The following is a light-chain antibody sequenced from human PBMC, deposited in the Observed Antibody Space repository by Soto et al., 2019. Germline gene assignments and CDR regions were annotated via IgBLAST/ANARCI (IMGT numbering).Light chain of an antibody. CDR1: QSVSSS. J-gene: IGKJ4*01. V-gene: IGKV3D-15*02. Sequence: EIGLYQYPATLSVTQGETATLSCRASQSVSSSLAWYQQTPGRAPRLLIYDTSNRATGIPARFSGSGSGTDFTLTISSLEPEDFAVYYCQQYDSSPRTFGGGTKVDIK. CDR3: QQYDSSPRT. CDR2: DTS.